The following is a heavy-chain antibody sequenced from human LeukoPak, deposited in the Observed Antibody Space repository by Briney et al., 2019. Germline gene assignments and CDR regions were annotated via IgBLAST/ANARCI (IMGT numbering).Heavy chain of an antibody. CDR2: IYYSGSA. D-gene: IGHD3-22*01. V-gene: IGHV4-39*07. CDR1: GGSISSSSYY. J-gene: IGHJ4*02. CDR3: ARHEFFDSSGYYPLRH. Sequence: SETLSLTCTVSGGSISSSSYYWGWLRQPPGTGLEWVGSIYYSGSAYYNPSLKSRVTMSVDTSKNQFSLKLSSVTAADTAVYYCARHEFFDSSGYYPLRHWGQGTLVTVSS.